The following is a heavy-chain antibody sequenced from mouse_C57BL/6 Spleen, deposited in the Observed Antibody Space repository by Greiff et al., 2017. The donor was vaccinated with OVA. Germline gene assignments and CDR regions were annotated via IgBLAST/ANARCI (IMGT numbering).Heavy chain of an antibody. Sequence: QVQLQQSGAELVMPGASVKLSCKASGYTFTSYWMHWVKQRPGQGLEWIGEIDPSDSYTNYNQKFKGKSTLTVDKSSSTAYMQLSSLTSEDSAVYYCARCRYYGSSQGVYFDYWGQGTTLTVSS. J-gene: IGHJ2*01. D-gene: IGHD1-1*01. CDR3: ARCRYYGSSQGVYFDY. CDR2: IDPSDSYT. CDR1: GYTFTSYW. V-gene: IGHV1-69*01.